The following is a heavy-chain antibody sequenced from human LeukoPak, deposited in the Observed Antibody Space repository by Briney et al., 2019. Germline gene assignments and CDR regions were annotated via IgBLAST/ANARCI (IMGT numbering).Heavy chain of an antibody. V-gene: IGHV4-34*01. CDR1: GGSFSGYY. CDR3: ARGTVVTRGDYFDY. D-gene: IGHD4-23*01. Sequence: SETLSLTCAVYGGSFSGYYWSWIRQPPGKGLGWIGEINHSGSTYYNPSLKSRVTISVDTSKNQFSLKLSSVTAADTAVYYCARGTVVTRGDYFDYWGQGSLVTVSS. J-gene: IGHJ4*02. CDR2: INHSGST.